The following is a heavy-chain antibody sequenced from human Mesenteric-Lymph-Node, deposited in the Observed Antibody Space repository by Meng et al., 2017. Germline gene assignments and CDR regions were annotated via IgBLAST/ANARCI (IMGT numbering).Heavy chain of an antibody. V-gene: IGHV4-34*01. Sequence: QGQLQQWGAGLLKPSATLPLTWAVYGGSFSGYYWSWIRQPPGKGLEWIGEINHSGSTNYNPSLKSRVTMSVDNSKNQFSLKLNSMTAADTAVYYCARDPTGGEDHQRVWGQGTLVTRLL. CDR1: GGSFSGYY. J-gene: IGHJ4*02. CDR2: INHSGST. D-gene: IGHD1-14*01. CDR3: ARDPTGGEDHQRV.